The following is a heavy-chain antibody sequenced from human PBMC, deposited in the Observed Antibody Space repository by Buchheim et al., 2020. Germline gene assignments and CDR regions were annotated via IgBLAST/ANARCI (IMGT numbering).Heavy chain of an antibody. D-gene: IGHD3-10*01. V-gene: IGHV3-48*03. CDR1: GVSFSSYR. CDR2: ISSSGSPI. J-gene: IGHJ3*02. CDR3: ATVRGNAFDM. Sequence: EEQLVESGGGLVQPGEPLTLSCLVSGVSFSSYRLNWVRQAPGKGLEWISYISSSGSPIYYADSVRGRFTISRDNAKNSLYLQMYNLRVEDTAVYYCATVRGNAFDMWGQGT.